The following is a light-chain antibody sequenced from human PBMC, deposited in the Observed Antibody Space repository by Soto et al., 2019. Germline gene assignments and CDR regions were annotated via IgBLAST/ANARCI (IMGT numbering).Light chain of an antibody. V-gene: IGKV1-39*01. CDR2: AAS. CDR3: QQSYSTPWT. Sequence: TQMSQAPSSLSTSVGVTVTITCXARKSISSYLNWYQQKLGKAPKLLIYAASSLQSGVPSRFSGSGSGTDFTLTIGSLQPEDFATYYCQQSYSTPWTFGQGTKVDIK. J-gene: IGKJ1*01. CDR1: KSISSY.